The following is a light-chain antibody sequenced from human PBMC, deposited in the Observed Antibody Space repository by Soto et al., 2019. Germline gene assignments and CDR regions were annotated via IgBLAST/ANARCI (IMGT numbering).Light chain of an antibody. J-gene: IGKJ1*01. CDR2: GAS. V-gene: IGKV3-20*01. Sequence: EIVLTQSPGTLSLSPGERATLSCRASQSVRSSYLAWYQQKPGQAPRLLIYGASRRATGIPDRFSGSGSGTVFTLTISRLEPEDFAVYYCQQYGSSPQTFGQGTKVEIK. CDR3: QQYGSSPQT. CDR1: QSVRSSY.